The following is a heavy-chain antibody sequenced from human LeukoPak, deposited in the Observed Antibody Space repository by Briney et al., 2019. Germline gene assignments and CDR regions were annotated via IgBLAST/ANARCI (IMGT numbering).Heavy chain of an antibody. J-gene: IGHJ4*02. V-gene: IGHV4-61*02. Sequence: SETLSLTCTVSGGSISSGDYYWSWIRQPAGKGLEWIGRIYTSGSTNYNPSLKCRVTISIDTSKNQFSLKLSSVTAADTAVYYCAREPTYGSGTPLYYFDCWGQGTLVTVSS. CDR1: GGSISSGDYY. CDR2: IYTSGST. CDR3: AREPTYGSGTPLYYFDC. D-gene: IGHD3-10*01.